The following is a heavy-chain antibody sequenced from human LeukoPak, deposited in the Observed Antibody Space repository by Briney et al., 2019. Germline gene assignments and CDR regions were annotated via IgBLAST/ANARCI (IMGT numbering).Heavy chain of an antibody. CDR2: ISYDGSNK. CDR1: GFTFSSYA. V-gene: IGHV3-30-3*01. Sequence: GGSLRLSCAASGFTFSSYAMHWVRQAPGKGLEWAAVISYDGSNKYYADSVKGRFTISRDNSKNTLYLQMNSLRAEDMAVYYCAGIDGYIRPPFDYWGQGTLVTVSS. J-gene: IGHJ4*02. D-gene: IGHD5-24*01. CDR3: AGIDGYIRPPFDY.